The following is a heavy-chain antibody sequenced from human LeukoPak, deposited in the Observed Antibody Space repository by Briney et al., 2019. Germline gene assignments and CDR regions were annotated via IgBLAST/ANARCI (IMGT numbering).Heavy chain of an antibody. CDR2: MNPNSGIT. CDR1: GYTFTSYS. D-gene: IGHD3-22*01. J-gene: IGHJ4*02. Sequence: VKVSCKASGYTFTSYSISWVRQATGQGLEWMGWMNPNSGITAYAQKFQGRVTITRNTSISTAYMELSSLRSEDTAVYYCAREDFYDSGSNDYWGQGTLVTVSS. CDR3: AREDFYDSGSNDY. V-gene: IGHV1-8*02.